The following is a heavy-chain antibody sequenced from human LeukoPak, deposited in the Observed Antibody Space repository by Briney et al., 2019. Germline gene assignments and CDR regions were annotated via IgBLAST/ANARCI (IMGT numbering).Heavy chain of an antibody. J-gene: IGHJ6*04. Sequence: GGSLRLSCAASGFTFSSYWMSWVRQAPGKGLEWVANIMQDGSEKYYVDSVKGRFTISRDNAKNSLYLQMNSLRAEDTAVYYCARVGLRYCSSTSCTGGMDVWGKGTRSPSPQ. CDR3: ARVGLRYCSSTSCTGGMDV. D-gene: IGHD2-2*01. CDR2: IMQDGSEK. V-gene: IGHV3-7*03. CDR1: GFTFSSYW.